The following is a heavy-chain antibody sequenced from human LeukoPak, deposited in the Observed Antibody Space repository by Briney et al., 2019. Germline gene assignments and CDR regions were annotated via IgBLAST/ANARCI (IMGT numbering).Heavy chain of an antibody. J-gene: IGHJ4*02. CDR1: GFTFSSYG. CDR3: ARGEDG. D-gene: IGHD3-16*01. V-gene: IGHV3-33*01. Sequence: GPLRPSCAASGFTFSSYGMHLVRQAPGKGLEWVAVIWYDGSNKYYADSVKGRFTISRDNSKNRLYLQMNSLRAEDTAVYYCARGEDGWGQGTLVTVSS. CDR2: IWYDGSNK.